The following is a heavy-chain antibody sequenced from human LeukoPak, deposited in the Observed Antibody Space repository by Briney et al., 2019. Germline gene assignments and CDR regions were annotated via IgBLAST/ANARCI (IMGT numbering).Heavy chain of an antibody. Sequence: PGRSLRLSCAASGFTFDDYAMHWVRQAPGKGLGWVSGISWNSGSIGYADSVKGRFTISRDNAKNSLYLQMNSLRAEDMALYYCAKGRQGCSGGSCYNWFDPWGQGTLVTVSS. CDR1: GFTFDDYA. J-gene: IGHJ5*02. CDR2: ISWNSGSI. D-gene: IGHD2-15*01. CDR3: AKGRQGCSGGSCYNWFDP. V-gene: IGHV3-9*03.